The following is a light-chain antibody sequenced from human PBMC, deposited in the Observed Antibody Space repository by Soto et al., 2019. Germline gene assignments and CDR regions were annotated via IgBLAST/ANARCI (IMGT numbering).Light chain of an antibody. J-gene: IGKJ4*01. CDR1: QGISSW. CDR2: KAS. CDR3: QQLNSYPLT. Sequence: DIQMTQSPSTLSASVGDRVTITCRASQGISSWLAWYQQKPGKAPKLLIYKASSLESGVPSRFSGSGSGTEFTLTISSLQPEDSATYYCQQLNSYPLTFGGGTKVDNK. V-gene: IGKV1-5*03.